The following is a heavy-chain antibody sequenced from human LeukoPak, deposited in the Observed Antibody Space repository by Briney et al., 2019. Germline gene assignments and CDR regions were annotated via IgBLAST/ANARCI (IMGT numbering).Heavy chain of an antibody. CDR3: ARQNTPHGNFDY. V-gene: IGHV3-13*01. Sequence: GGSLRLSCAASGFTFSSYDMHWVRQATGKGLEWVSAIGVAANTFYSGSVKGRFTISRENAKNSLYLLMSSLGAEDTAMYYCARQNTPHGNFDYWGQGTLVTVSS. D-gene: IGHD1-26*01. CDR1: GFTFSSYD. J-gene: IGHJ4*02. CDR2: IGVAANT.